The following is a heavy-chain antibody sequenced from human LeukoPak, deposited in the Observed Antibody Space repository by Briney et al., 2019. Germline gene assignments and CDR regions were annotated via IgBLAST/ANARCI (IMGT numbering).Heavy chain of an antibody. CDR1: GFTFSSYW. Sequence: PGGSLRLSCAASGFTFSSYWMSWVRQAPGKGLEWVANIKQDGSEKYYVDSVKGRFTISRDNAKNSLYLQMNSLRAEDTAVYYCARDPTTMDYGDPYDAFDIWGQGTMVTVSS. CDR3: ARDPTTMDYGDPYDAFDI. CDR2: IKQDGSEK. J-gene: IGHJ3*02. D-gene: IGHD4-17*01. V-gene: IGHV3-7*03.